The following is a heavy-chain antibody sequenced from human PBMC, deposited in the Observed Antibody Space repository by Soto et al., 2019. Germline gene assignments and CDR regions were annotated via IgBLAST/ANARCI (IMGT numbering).Heavy chain of an antibody. CDR2: VLYTGSS. Sequence: QLQMQESGPGLVKPSETLSLTFNVSGGSITNSKSYWAWIRQPPGKGLEWVGSVLYTGSSYYTPSLQSRVTISLDTSKTHFSLRLTSVTAADKAVYFCARPSGSHSEFEYWGQGALVAVSS. CDR1: GGSITNSKSY. D-gene: IGHD1-26*01. V-gene: IGHV4-39*02. CDR3: ARPSGSHSEFEY. J-gene: IGHJ4*02.